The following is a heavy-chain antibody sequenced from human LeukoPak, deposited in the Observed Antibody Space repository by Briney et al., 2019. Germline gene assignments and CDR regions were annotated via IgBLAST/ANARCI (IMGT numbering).Heavy chain of an antibody. CDR2: MNPNSGNT. D-gene: IGHD3-10*01. V-gene: IGHV1-8*01. CDR1: GYTFTSYD. CDR3: ARGRMVRGVMIFDY. Sequence: ASVKVSCKASGYTFTSYDINWVRQATGQGLEWMGWMNPNSGNTGYAHKFQGRVTMTRNTSISTAYMELSSLRSEDTAVYYCARGRMVRGVMIFDYWGQGTLVTVSS. J-gene: IGHJ4*02.